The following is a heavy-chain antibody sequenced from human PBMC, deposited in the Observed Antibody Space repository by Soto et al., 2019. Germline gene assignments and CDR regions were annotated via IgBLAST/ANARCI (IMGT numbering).Heavy chain of an antibody. D-gene: IGHD1-20*01. CDR3: ARQADVSGTVDYAYDY. CDR2: IYPGDSDT. Sequence: PGESLKISCKTSGYRFTTYWIGWVRQMPGKGLEWMGIIYPGDSDTMYSPSFQGQVTISADKSVSTAFLQWSSLKASDTAIYYCARQADVSGTVDYAYDYRGQGTQVTVSS. J-gene: IGHJ4*02. V-gene: IGHV5-51*01. CDR1: GYRFTTYW.